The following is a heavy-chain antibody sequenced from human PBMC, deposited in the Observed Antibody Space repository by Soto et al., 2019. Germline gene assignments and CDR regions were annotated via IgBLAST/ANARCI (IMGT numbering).Heavy chain of an antibody. CDR3: AKGMTYYYGSGSSYDAFDI. Sequence: PGGSLRLSCAASGFTFDDYAMRWVRQAPGKGLEWVSGISWNSGSIGYADSVKGRFTISRDNAKNSLFLQMNSLRAEDTALYYCAKGMTYYYGSGSSYDAFDIWGQGTMVTVSS. D-gene: IGHD3-10*01. V-gene: IGHV3-9*01. CDR2: ISWNSGSI. CDR1: GFTFDDYA. J-gene: IGHJ3*02.